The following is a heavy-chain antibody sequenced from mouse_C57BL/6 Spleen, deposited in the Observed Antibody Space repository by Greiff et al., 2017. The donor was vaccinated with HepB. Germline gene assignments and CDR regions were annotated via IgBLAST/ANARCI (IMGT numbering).Heavy chain of an antibody. CDR1: GYAFSSSW. V-gene: IGHV1-82*01. J-gene: IGHJ2*01. D-gene: IGHD2-4*01. CDR2: IYPGDGDT. CDR3: ARSDYHKDY. Sequence: LVESGPELVKPGASVKISCKASGYAFSSSWMNWVKQRPGKGLEWIGRIYPGDGDTNYNGKFKGKATLTADKSSSTAYMQLSSLTSEDSAVYFCARSDYHKDYWGQGTTLTVSS.